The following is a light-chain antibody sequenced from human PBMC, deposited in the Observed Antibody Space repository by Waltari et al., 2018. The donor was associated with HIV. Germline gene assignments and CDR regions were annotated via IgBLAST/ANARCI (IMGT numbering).Light chain of an antibody. V-gene: IGLV2-8*01. CDR3: SSYAGYNTVV. J-gene: IGLJ2*01. CDR2: EVT. CDR1: SSYVGSYNY. Sequence: QSALTQPPSASGSPGQSVTLSCTGTSSYVGSYNYFSWYRQYTGNTPKLMIYEVTKRPSGVPDRFSGSKSGNTASLTVSGLQAEDEADYYCSSYAGYNTVVFGGGTKLTVL.